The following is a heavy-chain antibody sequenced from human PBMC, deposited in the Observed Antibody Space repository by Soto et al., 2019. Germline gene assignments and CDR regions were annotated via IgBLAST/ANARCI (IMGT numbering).Heavy chain of an antibody. CDR1: GFTVSSNY. Sequence: SGGSLRLSCAASGFTVSSNYMSWVRQAPGKGLEWVSVIYSGGSTYYADSVKGRFTTSRDNSKNTLYLQMNSLRAEDTAVYYCAATVGDSRYKYFYGMDVWGQGTTVTVSS. V-gene: IGHV3-53*01. CDR3: AATVGDSRYKYFYGMDV. D-gene: IGHD4-17*01. CDR2: IYSGGST. J-gene: IGHJ6*02.